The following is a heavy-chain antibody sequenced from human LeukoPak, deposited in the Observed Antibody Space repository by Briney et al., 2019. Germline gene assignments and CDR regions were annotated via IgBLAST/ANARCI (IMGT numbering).Heavy chain of an antibody. CDR2: ISAYNGNT. J-gene: IGHJ4*02. V-gene: IGHV1-18*01. D-gene: IGHD6-25*01. CDR1: GYTFTSYG. Sequence: ASVKVSCKASGYTFTSYGISWVRQAPGQGLEWMGWISAYNGNTNYAQKFQGRVTMTGDRSISTAYMELSRLRSDDTAVYYCARERTPGSGYGVDYWGQGTVVTVSS. CDR3: ARERTPGSGYGVDY.